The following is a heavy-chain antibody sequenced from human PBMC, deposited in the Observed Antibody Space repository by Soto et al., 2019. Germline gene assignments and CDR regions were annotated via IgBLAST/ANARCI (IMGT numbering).Heavy chain of an antibody. V-gene: IGHV3-30-3*01. CDR2: TTYDGSDK. Sequence: QVQLVESGGGVVQPGRSLRLSCTASGFTFSSYSMHWVRQAPGKGLEWVAVTTYDGSDKYYADSVKGRFTISRDNSENTLYLQMNSLRPEDSAVYYCAREEFSSSSSGADWGQGTLVTVSS. CDR3: AREEFSSSSSGAD. J-gene: IGHJ4*02. CDR1: GFTFSSYS. D-gene: IGHD6-6*01.